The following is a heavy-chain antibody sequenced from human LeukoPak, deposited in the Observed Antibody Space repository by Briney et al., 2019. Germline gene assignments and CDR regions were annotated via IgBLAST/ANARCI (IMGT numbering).Heavy chain of an antibody. CDR1: GGTFSSYA. J-gene: IGHJ4*02. D-gene: IGHD6-19*01. V-gene: IGHV1-69*01. CDR3: ARSLGYSSGWTAKGHDY. CDR2: IIPIFGTA. Sequence: VASVKVSCKASGGTFSSYAISWVRQAPGQGLEWMGGIIPIFGTANYAQKFQGRVTITADESTSTAYMELSSLRSEDTAVYYCARSLGYSSGWTAKGHDYWGQGTLVTVSS.